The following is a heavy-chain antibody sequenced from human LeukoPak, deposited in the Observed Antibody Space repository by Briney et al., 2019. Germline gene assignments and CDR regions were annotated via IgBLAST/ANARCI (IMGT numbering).Heavy chain of an antibody. CDR2: INPSGGST. CDR3: ASLGNYYDSSGYFNY. Sequence: ASVKVSCKASGYTFTSYYMHWVRQAPGQGLEWMGIINPSGGSTSYAQKFQGRVTMTRDMSTSTVYMELSSLRSEDTAVYYCASLGNYYDSSGYFNYWGQETLVTVSS. V-gene: IGHV1-46*01. CDR1: GYTFTSYY. J-gene: IGHJ4*02. D-gene: IGHD3-22*01.